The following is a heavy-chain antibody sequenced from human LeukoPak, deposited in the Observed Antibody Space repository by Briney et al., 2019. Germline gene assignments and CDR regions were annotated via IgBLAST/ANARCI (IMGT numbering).Heavy chain of an antibody. Sequence: ASVKVSCKASGYTFTKYAVNWVRQAPGQGLELMGWININTGKPTYAQGFTGCFVFSLDTSVTTAYLQISSLKDEDSAVYYCAGSGFWTDHPAFDIWGQGTMVTVS. D-gene: IGHD3/OR15-3a*01. J-gene: IGHJ3*02. CDR2: ININTGKP. CDR3: AGSGFWTDHPAFDI. CDR1: GYTFTKYA. V-gene: IGHV7-4-1*02.